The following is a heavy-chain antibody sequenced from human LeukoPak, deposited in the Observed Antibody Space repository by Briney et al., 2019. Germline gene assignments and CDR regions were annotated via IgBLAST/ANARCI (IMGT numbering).Heavy chain of an antibody. V-gene: IGHV3-7*01. CDR3: ERDFSPQAASNTYFAAHDF. J-gene: IGHJ3*01. Sequence: PGGSLRLSCAASGFTFTTYWMTWVRQAPGKGLEWVANIRLDGNEKNYGDSVKGRFTISRNNANNSLYLQMLNMRAEDTDVYYCERDFSPQAASNTYFAAHDFWGQGTIVTVSS. CDR1: GFTFTTYW. CDR2: IRLDGNEK. D-gene: IGHD2/OR15-2a*01.